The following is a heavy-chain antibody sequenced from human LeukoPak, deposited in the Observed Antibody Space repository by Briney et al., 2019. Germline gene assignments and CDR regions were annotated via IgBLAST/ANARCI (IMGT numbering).Heavy chain of an antibody. CDR3: VPSANYYYFDY. CDR1: GYTFTNYY. J-gene: IGHJ4*02. Sequence: GASVKVSCKASGYTFTNYYMHWVRQGPGLGFEWMGWINTKSGGKSYPQKFQGRLTMNTDTSISTAYMELSRLGSADTAVYYCVPSANYYYFDYWGQGTLVTVSS. CDR2: INTKSGGK. D-gene: IGHD4/OR15-4a*01. V-gene: IGHV1-2*02.